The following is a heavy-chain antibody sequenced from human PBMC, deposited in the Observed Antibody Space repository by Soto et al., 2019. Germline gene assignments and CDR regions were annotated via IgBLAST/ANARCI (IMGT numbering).Heavy chain of an antibody. Sequence: QITLKESGPTLVKSTQTLTLTCTCSGFSLTTDGEGVGWVRQSPGEALEWLALIYWDDDERYSPSLKTRLTITKDISRNQVVLVMTSMEPVDTGTYFCAHSRNLITEDAQVGDFDYWGQGT. V-gene: IGHV2-5*02. CDR1: GFSLTTDGEG. J-gene: IGHJ4*02. CDR2: IYWDDDE. D-gene: IGHD1-26*01. CDR3: AHSRNLITEDAQVGDFDY.